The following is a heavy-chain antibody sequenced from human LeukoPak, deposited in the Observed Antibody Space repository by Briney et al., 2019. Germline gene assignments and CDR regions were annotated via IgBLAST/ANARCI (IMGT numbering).Heavy chain of an antibody. Sequence: PGGSLRLSCAASGFTFSSYAMHWVRQAPGKGLEWVAVISYDGSNKYYAGSVKGRFTISRDNSKNTLYLQMNSLRAEDTAVYYCARDTLGSLVGAKQSGYYGMDVWGQGTTVTVSS. CDR2: ISYDGSNK. D-gene: IGHD1-26*01. V-gene: IGHV3-30-3*01. CDR3: ARDTLGSLVGAKQSGYYGMDV. J-gene: IGHJ6*02. CDR1: GFTFSSYA.